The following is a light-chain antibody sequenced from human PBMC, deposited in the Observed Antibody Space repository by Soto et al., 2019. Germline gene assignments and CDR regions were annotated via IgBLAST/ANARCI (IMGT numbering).Light chain of an antibody. V-gene: IGLV2-14*01. CDR3: SSYTSSSTYV. CDR1: SSDVGGYNY. CDR2: DVS. Sequence: QSVLTQPASVSGSPGQSITISCTGTSSDVGGYNYVSWHQQHPGKAPKLMIYDVSNRPSGVSNRFSGSKSGNTASLTISGLQAEDEADYYCSSYTSSSTYVFGPGTKVTVL. J-gene: IGLJ1*01.